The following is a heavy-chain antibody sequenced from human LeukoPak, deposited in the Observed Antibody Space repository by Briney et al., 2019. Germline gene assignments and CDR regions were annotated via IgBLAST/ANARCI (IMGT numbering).Heavy chain of an antibody. CDR3: ARGAAPDLYYFDY. J-gene: IGHJ4*02. Sequence: GSLRLSCAASGFTFSRYWMHWVRQAPEKGLVWLSRINTEGGSTNYADSVKGRFTISRDNAKNTLYLQLNSLRADDTAVYYCARGAAPDLYYFDYWAQGTLVTVSS. D-gene: IGHD6-13*01. CDR1: GFTFSRYW. CDR2: INTEGGST. V-gene: IGHV3-74*01.